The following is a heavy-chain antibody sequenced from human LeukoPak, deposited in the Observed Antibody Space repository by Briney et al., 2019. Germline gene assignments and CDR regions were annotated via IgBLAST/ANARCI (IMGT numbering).Heavy chain of an antibody. J-gene: IGHJ4*02. D-gene: IGHD1-26*01. CDR1: GFTFSNYW. CDR3: ARNPSKWEPFDY. CDR2: IKQDGSEK. V-gene: IGHV3-7*01. Sequence: GGSLSLSCAASGFTFSNYWMSWVRQAPGKGLEWVANIKQDGSEKYYVDSVKGRFSISRDNAKNSLYLQMNSLRADDTADYYCARNPSKWEPFDYWGQGALVAVSS.